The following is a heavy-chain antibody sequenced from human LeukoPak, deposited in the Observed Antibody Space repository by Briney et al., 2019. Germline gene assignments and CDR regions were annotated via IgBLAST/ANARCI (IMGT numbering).Heavy chain of an antibody. J-gene: IGHJ6*02. CDR2: IIPILGIA. V-gene: IGHV1-69*04. CDR3: ARDRGSSWHFYYYGMDV. CDR1: GGTFSSYA. Sequence: SVKVSCKASGGTFSSYAISWVRQAPGQVLEWMGRIIPILGIANYAQKFQGRVTITADKSTSTAYMELSSLRSEDTAVYYCARDRGSSWHFYYYGMDVWGQGTTVTVSS. D-gene: IGHD6-13*01.